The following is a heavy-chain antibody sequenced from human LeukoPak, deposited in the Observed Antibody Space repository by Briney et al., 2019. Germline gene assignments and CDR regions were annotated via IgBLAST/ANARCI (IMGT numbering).Heavy chain of an antibody. CDR1: GYTFIGYY. V-gene: IGHV1-2*02. CDR2: INPHSGGT. D-gene: IGHD5-24*01. J-gene: IGHJ4*02. Sequence: ASVKVSCKASGYTFIGYYLHWVRQAPGQGLEWMGWINPHSGGTNSEQNFQGRVTMSRDTSISTVYMELSRLRSDDTALYYCAREGVIGDGYNFFDYWGQGTLVTVSS. CDR3: AREGVIGDGYNFFDY.